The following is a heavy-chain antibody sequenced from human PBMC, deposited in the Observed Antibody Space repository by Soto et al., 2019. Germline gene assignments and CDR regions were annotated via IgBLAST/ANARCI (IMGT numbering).Heavy chain of an antibody. CDR3: ARWGCTNGVCYPTATFDY. V-gene: IGHV1-18*01. CDR2: ISAYNGNT. CDR1: GYTFTSYG. J-gene: IGHJ4*02. D-gene: IGHD2-8*01. Sequence: GASVKVSCKASGYTFTSYGISWVRQAPGQALEWMGWISAYNGNTNYAQKLQGRVTMTTDTSTSTAYMELRSLRSDDTAVYYCARWGCTNGVCYPTATFDYWGQGTLVTVSS.